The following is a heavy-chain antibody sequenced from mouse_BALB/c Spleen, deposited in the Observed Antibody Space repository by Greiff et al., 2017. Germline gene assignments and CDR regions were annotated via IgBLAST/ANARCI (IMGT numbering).Heavy chain of an antibody. CDR1: GFNIKDTY. V-gene: IGHV14-3*02. CDR2: IDPANGNT. CDR3: ASHYDGYGY. J-gene: IGHJ2*01. Sequence: EVKLMESGAELVKPGASVKLSCTASGFNIKDTYMHWVKQRPEQGLEWIGRIDPANGNTKYDPKFQGKATITADTSSNTAYLQLSSLTSEDTAVYYCASHYDGYGYWGQGTTLTVSS. D-gene: IGHD2-3*01.